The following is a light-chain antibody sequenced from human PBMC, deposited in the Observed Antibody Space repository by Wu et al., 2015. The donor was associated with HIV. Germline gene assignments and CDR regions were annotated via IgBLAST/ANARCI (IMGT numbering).Light chain of an antibody. V-gene: IGKV3-15*01. CDR1: QSVGSD. J-gene: IGKJ4*01. Sequence: EIVMTQSPATLSVSPGKRATLSCRASQSVGSDLAWYQQKPGQAPRLLVYRASTRATGVPARFSGSGSGTDFTLTISSLEPEDFAIYYCQQHNNWPLTFGGGTKVEI. CDR2: RAS. CDR3: QQHNNWPLT.